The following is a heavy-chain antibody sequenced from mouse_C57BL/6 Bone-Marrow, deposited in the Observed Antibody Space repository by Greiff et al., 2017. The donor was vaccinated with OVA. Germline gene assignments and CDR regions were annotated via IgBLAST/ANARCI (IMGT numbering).Heavy chain of an antibody. CDR3: ARDRGTWNFDY. J-gene: IGHJ2*01. V-gene: IGHV5-16*01. D-gene: IGHD3-1*01. Sequence: EVMLVESEGGLVQPGSSMKLSCTASGFTFSDYYMAWVRQVPEKGLEWVANINYDGSSTYYLDSLKSRFIISRDNAKNILYLQMSSLKSEDTATYYCARDRGTWNFDYWGQGTTLTVSS. CDR2: INYDGSST. CDR1: GFTFSDYY.